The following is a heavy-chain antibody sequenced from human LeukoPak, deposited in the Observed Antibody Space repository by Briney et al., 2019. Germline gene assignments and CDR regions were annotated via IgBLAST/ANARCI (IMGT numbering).Heavy chain of an antibody. CDR3: AKGGGGRLIYYYYMDV. Sequence: GGSLRLSCAASGFTFSSYAMSWVRQAPGKGLEWVSAISGSGGSTYYADSVKGRFTISRDNSKNSLYLQMNSLRAEDMALYYCAKGGGGRLIYYYYMDVWGKGTTVTVSS. CDR1: GFTFSSYA. V-gene: IGHV3-23*01. CDR2: ISGSGGST. J-gene: IGHJ6*03. D-gene: IGHD3-16*01.